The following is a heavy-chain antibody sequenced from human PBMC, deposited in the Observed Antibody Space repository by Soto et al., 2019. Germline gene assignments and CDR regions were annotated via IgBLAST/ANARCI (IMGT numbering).Heavy chain of an antibody. V-gene: IGHV3-7*03. CDR1: GFPFSTYW. Sequence: EVQLLGSGGGLVQPGGSLRLSCVGSGFPFSTYWMNWVRQAPGKGLEWVANINPDGNVGTYVESGRGRFTTYRDNAKNTLYLEINRRRADDKDVYLCAGWGEHHYNYWGQGIMLTVSS. D-gene: IGHD3-16*01. J-gene: IGHJ4*02. CDR3: AGWGEHHYNY. CDR2: INPDGNVG.